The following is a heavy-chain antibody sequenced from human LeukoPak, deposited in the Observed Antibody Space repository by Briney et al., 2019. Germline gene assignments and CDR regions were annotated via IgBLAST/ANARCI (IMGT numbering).Heavy chain of an antibody. CDR2: INPNSGGT. D-gene: IGHD2-8*01. Sequence: ASVKVSCKASGYTFTGYYMHWVRQAPGQGLEWMGWINPNSGGTNYAQKFQGRVTMTRDTAISTAYMELSRLRSDDTAVYYCARGRATLVPMVYASNWFDPWGQRTLVTVSS. CDR3: ARGRATLVPMVYASNWFDP. V-gene: IGHV1-2*02. J-gene: IGHJ5*02. CDR1: GYTFTGYY.